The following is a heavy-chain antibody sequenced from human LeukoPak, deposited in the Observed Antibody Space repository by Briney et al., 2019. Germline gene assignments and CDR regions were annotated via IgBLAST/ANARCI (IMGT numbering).Heavy chain of an antibody. D-gene: IGHD6-19*01. CDR3: VKGPRPDITVAHTVEN. CDR1: GFTFNSHG. Sequence: GGSLRLSCAASGFTFNSHGMHWVRQAPGQGLEWVALIWYDGSNKYYVESVKGRFTISRDNSMSTPYLQMNTVRAEDTAVYYCVKGPRPDITVAHTVENWGQGTLVTVSS. CDR2: IWYDGSNK. V-gene: IGHV3-33*06. J-gene: IGHJ4*02.